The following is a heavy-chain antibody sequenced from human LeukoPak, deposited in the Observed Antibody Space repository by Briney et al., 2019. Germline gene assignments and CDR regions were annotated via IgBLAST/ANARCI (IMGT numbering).Heavy chain of an antibody. CDR2: ISWNSGSI. CDR3: AKAYYYYGMDV. V-gene: IGHV3-9*01. CDR1: GFTFDDYA. Sequence: GRSVRLSCAASGFTFDDYAMHWVRQAPGKGLEGVSGISWNSGSIGYADSVKGRFTISRDNAKNSLYLQMNSLRAEDTALYYCAKAYYYYGMDVWGQGTTVTVSS. J-gene: IGHJ6*02.